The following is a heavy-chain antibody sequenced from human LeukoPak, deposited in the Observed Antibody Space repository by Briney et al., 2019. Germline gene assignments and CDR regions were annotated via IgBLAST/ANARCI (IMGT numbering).Heavy chain of an antibody. CDR1: GFTFSSSA. D-gene: IGHD3-3*01. CDR3: AKTSRRDSTYDSPFDY. J-gene: IGHJ4*02. CDR2: ISGSGGST. V-gene: IGHV3-23*01. Sequence: GGSLRLSCAASGFTFSSSAMSWVRQAPGKGLEWVSAISGSGGSTYYADSVRGRFTISRDNSKNTLYLQMNSLRAEDTAVYYCAKTSRRDSTYDSPFDYWGQGTVVTVSS.